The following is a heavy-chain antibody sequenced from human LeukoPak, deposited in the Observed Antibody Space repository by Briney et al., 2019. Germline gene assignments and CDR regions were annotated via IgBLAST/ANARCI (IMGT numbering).Heavy chain of an antibody. CDR1: GGSISSYY. CDR2: IYTSGST. CDR3: AGNIPKAGLRFLALDY. V-gene: IGHV4-4*07. Sequence: SETLSLTCTVSGGSISSYYCSWIRQPAGKGLEWIGRIYTSGSTNYNPSLKSRVTMSVDTSKNQFSLKLSSVTAADTAVYYCAGNIPKAGLRFLALDYWGQGTLVTVSS. J-gene: IGHJ4*02. D-gene: IGHD3-3*01.